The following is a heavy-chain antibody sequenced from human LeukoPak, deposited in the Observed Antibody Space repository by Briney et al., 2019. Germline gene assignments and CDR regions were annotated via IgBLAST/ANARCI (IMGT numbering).Heavy chain of an antibody. J-gene: IGHJ4*02. D-gene: IGHD6-19*01. CDR2: ISYDGSNK. CDR3: AREVMKGIAVAGTIFDY. V-gene: IGHV3-30-3*01. CDR1: GFTFSSYA. Sequence: GGSLRLSCAASGFTFSSYAMHWVRQAPGKGLEWVAVISYDGSNKYYADSVKGRFTISRDNSKNTLYLQMNSLRAEDTAVYYCAREVMKGIAVAGTIFDYWGQGTLVTVSS.